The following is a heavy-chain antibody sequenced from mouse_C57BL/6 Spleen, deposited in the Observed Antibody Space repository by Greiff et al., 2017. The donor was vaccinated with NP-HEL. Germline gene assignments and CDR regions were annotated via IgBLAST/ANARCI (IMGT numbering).Heavy chain of an antibody. CDR2: INPNYGTT. J-gene: IGHJ2*01. CDR3: ARIDGSGGYVDD. V-gene: IGHV1-39*01. CDR1: GYSFTDYN. Sequence: VQLQQSGPELVKPGASVKISCKASGYSFTDYNMNWVKQSNGKSLEWIGVINPNYGTTCYNQKFKGKATLTVDKSSSTAYMQLSSLTSEDAAVDYCARIDGSGGYVDDWGKGTTVTVSS. D-gene: IGHD1-3*01.